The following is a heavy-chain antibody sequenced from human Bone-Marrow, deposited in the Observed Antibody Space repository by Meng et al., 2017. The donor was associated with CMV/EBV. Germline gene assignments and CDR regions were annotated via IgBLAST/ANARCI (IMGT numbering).Heavy chain of an antibody. D-gene: IGHD3-3*01. CDR3: AREAYPRFWSGYYGYYGMDV. V-gene: IGHV3-7*01. CDR1: GFTFNNYW. J-gene: IGHJ6*02. Sequence: GESLKISCAASGFTFNNYWMSWVRQAPGKGLEWVANIKPDGSEKFYVDSVKGRFTISRDNAKNSLYLQMNSLRAEDTAVYYCAREAYPRFWSGYYGYYGMDVWGQGTTVTVSS. CDR2: IKPDGSEK.